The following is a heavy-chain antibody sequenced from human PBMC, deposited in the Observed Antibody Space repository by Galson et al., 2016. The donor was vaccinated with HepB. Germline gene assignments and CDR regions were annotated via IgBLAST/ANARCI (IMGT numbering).Heavy chain of an antibody. D-gene: IGHD2-8*01. CDR3: VRFDGPNFYGVDV. CDR1: GASLSGSY. V-gene: IGHV4-34*01. CDR2: INESGTT. J-gene: IGHJ6*02. Sequence: SETLSLTCAVKGASLSGSYWAWIRQPPGKGLEWIGEINESGTTTYIPSLRSRVTISIDTSKKQLSLQMTSVTAADTAVYYCVRFDGPNFYGVDVWGQGTTVTVS.